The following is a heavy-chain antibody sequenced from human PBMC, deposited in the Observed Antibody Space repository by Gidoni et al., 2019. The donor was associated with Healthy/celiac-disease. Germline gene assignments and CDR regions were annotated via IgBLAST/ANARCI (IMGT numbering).Heavy chain of an antibody. D-gene: IGHD6-19*01. CDR3: ARGSSGWYLNSKDWFDP. V-gene: IGHV1-2*02. Sequence: QVQLVQSGAEVKKPGASVQVSCQASGYTFTGYYMHWVRQAPGQGLEWMGWINPNSGGTNYAQKFQGRVTMTRDTSISTAYMELSRLRSDDTAVYYCARGSSGWYLNSKDWFDPWGQGTLVTVSS. J-gene: IGHJ5*02. CDR1: GYTFTGYY. CDR2: INPNSGGT.